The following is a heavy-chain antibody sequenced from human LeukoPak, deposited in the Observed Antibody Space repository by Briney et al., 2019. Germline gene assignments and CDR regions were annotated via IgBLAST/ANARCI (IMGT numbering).Heavy chain of an antibody. CDR1: GFTFSSYG. D-gene: IGHD6-13*01. CDR2: ISYDGSNK. CDR3: AKEGPALGYGSSWYEGYYGMDV. Sequence: GGSLRLSCAASGFTFSSYGMHWVRQAPGKGLEWVAVISYDGSNKYYADSVKGRFTISRDNSKNTLYLQMNSLRAEDTAVYYCAKEGPALGYGSSWYEGYYGMDVWGQGTTVTVSS. V-gene: IGHV3-30*18. J-gene: IGHJ6*02.